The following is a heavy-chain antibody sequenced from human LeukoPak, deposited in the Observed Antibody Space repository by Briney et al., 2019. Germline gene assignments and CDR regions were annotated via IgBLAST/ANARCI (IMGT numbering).Heavy chain of an antibody. CDR2: ISGSGSNT. Sequence: PGGSLRLSCAASGFPFGSYTMSWVRQAPGKGLEWVSTISGSGSNTYYADSVKGRFTISRDNSKNTLYLQANSLRAEDTAVYYCAKRTATAGIQYFLHWGQGALVTVSS. V-gene: IGHV3-23*01. J-gene: IGHJ1*01. D-gene: IGHD6-13*01. CDR1: GFPFGSYT. CDR3: AKRTATAGIQYFLH.